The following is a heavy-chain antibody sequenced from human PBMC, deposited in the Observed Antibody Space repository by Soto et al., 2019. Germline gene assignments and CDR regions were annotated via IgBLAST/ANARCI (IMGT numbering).Heavy chain of an antibody. J-gene: IGHJ4*02. Sequence: GGSLRLSCAASGFTFDDYAMHWVRQAPGKGLEWVSGISWNSGSIGYADSVKGRFTISRDNAKNSLYLQMNSLRAEDTALYYCAKTPVKVLRFLEWSHFDYWGQGTLVTVSS. V-gene: IGHV3-9*01. CDR2: ISWNSGSI. CDR1: GFTFDDYA. CDR3: AKTPVKVLRFLEWSHFDY. D-gene: IGHD3-3*01.